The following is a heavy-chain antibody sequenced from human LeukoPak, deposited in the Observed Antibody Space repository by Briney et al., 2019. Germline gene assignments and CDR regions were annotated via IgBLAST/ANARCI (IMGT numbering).Heavy chain of an antibody. CDR3: ARGGSSGWYYFDY. Sequence: AGGSLRLSCAASGLTFSSYGMNWVRQAPGKGLEWVSSISSSSSYIYYADSVKGRFTISRDNAKNSLYLQMNSLRAEDTAVYYCARGGSSGWYYFDYWGQGTLVTVSS. CDR1: GLTFSSYG. V-gene: IGHV3-21*01. J-gene: IGHJ4*02. CDR2: ISSSSSYI. D-gene: IGHD6-19*01.